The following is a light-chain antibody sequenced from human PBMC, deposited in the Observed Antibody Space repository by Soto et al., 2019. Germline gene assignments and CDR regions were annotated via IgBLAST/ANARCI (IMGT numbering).Light chain of an antibody. CDR2: AAS. CDR1: QSVSSS. V-gene: IGKV3-15*01. Sequence: EIVMTQSPATLSVSPGERVTLSCRASQSVSSSLAWYQQKPGQAPRLLIYAASSRATGVPARFSGSGSGTEFTLTISSMQSEDFAVSYCQQYNNWVTFGGGTQVEIK. CDR3: QQYNNWVT. J-gene: IGKJ4*01.